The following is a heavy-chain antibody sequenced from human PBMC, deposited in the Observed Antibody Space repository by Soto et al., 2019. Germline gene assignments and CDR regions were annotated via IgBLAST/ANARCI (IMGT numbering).Heavy chain of an antibody. D-gene: IGHD5-12*01. CDR1: GGSLSGYY. V-gene: IGHV4-34*01. Sequence: QVQLQQWGAGLLKPSETLSLNCAVTGGSLSGYYWSWIRQPPGKGLEWIGEVKDGGHANYSPSLRGGATQSRXTPNNQFLLRLHSVTAADTGVYYCARGQEGVVATHWDQGSLVTVSS. J-gene: IGHJ4*02. CDR2: VKDGGHA. CDR3: ARGQEGVVATH.